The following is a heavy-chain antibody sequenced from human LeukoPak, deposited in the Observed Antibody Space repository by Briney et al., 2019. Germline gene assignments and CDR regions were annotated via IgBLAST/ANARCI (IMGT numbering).Heavy chain of an antibody. CDR1: GYTFTGYY. CDR3: ARESRGSSSALDY. D-gene: IGHD6-13*01. V-gene: IGHV1-2*04. Sequence: GASVKVSCKASGYTFTGYYMHWVRQAPGQGLEWMGWINPNSGGTNYAQKFQGWVTMTRDTSISTAYMELSRLRSDDTAVYYCARESRGSSSALDYWGQGTLVTVSS. J-gene: IGHJ4*02. CDR2: INPNSGGT.